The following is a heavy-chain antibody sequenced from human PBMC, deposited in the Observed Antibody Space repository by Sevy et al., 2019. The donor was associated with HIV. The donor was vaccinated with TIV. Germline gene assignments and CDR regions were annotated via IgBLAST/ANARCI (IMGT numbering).Heavy chain of an antibody. CDR3: AKEHGVWEPTLRLANDY. V-gene: IGHV3-30*02. D-gene: IGHD1-26*01. Sequence: GGSLRLSCEASEFTFSSYGMHWVRQAPGKGLEWVAFVRFDGSFRTYARSVKGRFSISRDNSRTVLYLQMNSLTTEDTALYYCAKEHGVWEPTLRLANDYWGQGALVTVSS. CDR1: EFTFSSYG. CDR2: VRFDGSFR. J-gene: IGHJ4*02.